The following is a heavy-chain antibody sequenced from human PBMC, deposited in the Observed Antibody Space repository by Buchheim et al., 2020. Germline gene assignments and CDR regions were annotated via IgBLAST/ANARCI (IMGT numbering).Heavy chain of an antibody. CDR2: ISYDGSNK. D-gene: IGHD4-17*01. CDR1: GFTFSSYA. CDR3: ARDSDYGENYFDY. Sequence: QVQLVESGGGVVQPGRSLRLSCAASGFTFSSYAMHWVRQAPGKGLEWVAVISYDGSNKYYADSVKGRFTISRDNSKNTPYLQMNSLRAEDTAVYYCARDSDYGENYFDYWGQGTL. J-gene: IGHJ4*02. V-gene: IGHV3-30-3*01.